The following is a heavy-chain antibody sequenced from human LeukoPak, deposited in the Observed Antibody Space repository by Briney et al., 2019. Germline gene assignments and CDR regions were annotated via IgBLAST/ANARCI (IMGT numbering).Heavy chain of an antibody. CDR3: ARTRNLGYCSSTSCPNFDY. D-gene: IGHD2-2*01. CDR2: ISRSSRYI. Sequence: GGSLRLSCAASGLTFTNYSMNWVRQAPGMGLEWVSSISRSSRYIDYADSVKGRFTISRDNAKNSLYLQMNSLRAEDTAVYYCARTRNLGYCSSTSCPNFDYWGQGTLVPVSS. V-gene: IGHV3-21*01. CDR1: GLTFTNYS. J-gene: IGHJ4*02.